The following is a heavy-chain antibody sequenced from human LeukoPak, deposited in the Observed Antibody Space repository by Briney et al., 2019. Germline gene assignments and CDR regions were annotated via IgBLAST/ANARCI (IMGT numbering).Heavy chain of an antibody. CDR1: GGSISSYY. V-gene: IGHV4-59*12. CDR2: IYYSGST. J-gene: IGHJ4*02. CDR3: AREVAIDRYFDY. Sequence: ASETLSLTCTVSGGSISSYYWSWIRQPPGKGLEWIGYIYYSGSTNYNPSLKSRVTISVDTSKNQFSLKLSSVTAADTAVYYCAREVAIDRYFDYWGQGTLVTVSS. D-gene: IGHD5-12*01.